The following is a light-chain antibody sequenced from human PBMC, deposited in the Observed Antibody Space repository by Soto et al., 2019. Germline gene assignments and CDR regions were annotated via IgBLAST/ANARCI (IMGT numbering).Light chain of an antibody. Sequence: SYELTQPPSVSVAPGKTASITCGGNNIGSKSVHWYQQKPGQAPVLVIYYDSDRPSGIPERFSGSNSGNTATLTISSVEAGEEEDYYCQVWDSSSDHAVFGGGTQLTVL. CDR1: NIGSKS. J-gene: IGLJ7*01. CDR3: QVWDSSSDHAV. V-gene: IGLV3-21*04. CDR2: YDS.